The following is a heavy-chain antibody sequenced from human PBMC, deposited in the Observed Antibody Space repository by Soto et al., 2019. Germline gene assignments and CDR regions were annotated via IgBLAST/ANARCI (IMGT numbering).Heavy chain of an antibody. V-gene: IGHV4-31*03. J-gene: IGHJ3*02. D-gene: IGHD1-1*01. CDR2: IYSTGHP. CDR3: ARGSQLERDALDI. CDR1: GASITSGGYY. Sequence: QVQLQESGPGLVKPSQTLSLTCSVSGASITSGGYYWSWFRHHPGKGLGWIGYIYSTGHPFYNASLKSRVAMSLDTSKNQFSLKLSSVTAADTAVYYCARGSQLERDALDIWGQGTMVTVSS.